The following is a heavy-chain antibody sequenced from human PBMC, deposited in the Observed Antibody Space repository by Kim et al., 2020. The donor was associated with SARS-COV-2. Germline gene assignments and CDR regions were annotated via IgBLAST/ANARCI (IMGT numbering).Heavy chain of an antibody. CDR1: GDSIRTYF. Sequence: SETLSLTCNVSGDSIRTYFWSWIRQTPGKGLEWIGHFSYSGTTRYDPSLKSRVSISGDTSKNQISLRFNSVTTADTAMYFCARAVPLELSFDFWGQGVWVTVPS. D-gene: IGHD1-7*01. J-gene: IGHJ4*02. CDR2: FSYSGTT. CDR3: ARAVPLELSFDF. V-gene: IGHV4-59*01.